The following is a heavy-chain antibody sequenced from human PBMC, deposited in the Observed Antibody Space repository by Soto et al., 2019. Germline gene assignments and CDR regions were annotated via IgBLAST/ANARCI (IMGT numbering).Heavy chain of an antibody. D-gene: IGHD2-15*01. J-gene: IGHJ4*02. CDR3: GREYCRGGRCYHLDY. CDR2: ISKYNGNT. CDR1: GYSFTTFG. Sequence: QVQLVQSGAELKTPGASVKVSCKASGYSFTTFGISWVRQAPGQGLEWMGWISKYNGNTKYAQKFQGRVTLTTDASTSTAYMELRSLTSDDTAVYYCGREYCRGGRCYHLDYWGQGTLVTVSS. V-gene: IGHV1-18*01.